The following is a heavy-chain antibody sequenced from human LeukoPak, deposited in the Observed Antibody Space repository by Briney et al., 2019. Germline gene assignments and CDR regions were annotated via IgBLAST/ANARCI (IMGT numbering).Heavy chain of an antibody. Sequence: SETLSLTCTVSGGSISSYYWSWIRQPPGKGLEWIGYIYYSGSTNYNPSLKSRVTISVDTSKNQFSLKLSSVTAADTAVYYCARVSLAGRIAAAGILHWGQGTLVTVSA. CDR2: IYYSGST. CDR3: ARVSLAGRIAAAGILH. V-gene: IGHV4-59*01. J-gene: IGHJ4*02. D-gene: IGHD6-13*01. CDR1: GGSISSYY.